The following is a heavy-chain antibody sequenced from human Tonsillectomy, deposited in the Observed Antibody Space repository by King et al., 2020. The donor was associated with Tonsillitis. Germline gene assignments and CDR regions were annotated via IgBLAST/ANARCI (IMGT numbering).Heavy chain of an antibody. CDR3: ARGGSPGGWYLDY. CDR2: ISSSSSYI. V-gene: IGHV3-21*01. Sequence: VQLVESGGGLVKPGGSLRLSCAASGFTFSSYSMNWVRQAPGKGLEWVSSISSSSSYIFYADSVKGRFTVSRDNAKNSLYLQMNRLRAGDTAVYYCARGGSPGGWYLDYWGQGTLVTVSS. J-gene: IGHJ4*02. D-gene: IGHD6-19*01. CDR1: GFTFSSYS.